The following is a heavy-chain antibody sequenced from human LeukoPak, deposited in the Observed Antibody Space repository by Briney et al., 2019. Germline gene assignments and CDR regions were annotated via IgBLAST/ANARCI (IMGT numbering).Heavy chain of an antibody. V-gene: IGHV3-23*01. CDR1: GFTFSSYG. D-gene: IGHD1-26*01. J-gene: IGHJ3*02. Sequence: GGTLRLSCAASGFTFSSYGMSWVRQAPGKGLEWVSAISGSGGSTYYADSVKGRFTISRGNSKNTLYLQMNSLRAEDTAVYYCAKDGGGATIDAFDIWGQGTMVTVSS. CDR3: AKDGGGATIDAFDI. CDR2: ISGSGGST.